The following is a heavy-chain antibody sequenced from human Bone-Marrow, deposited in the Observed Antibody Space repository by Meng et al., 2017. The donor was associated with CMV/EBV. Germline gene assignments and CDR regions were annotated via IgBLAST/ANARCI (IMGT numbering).Heavy chain of an antibody. CDR1: GFTFEDYT. D-gene: IGHD3-3*01. CDR2: ISYDGSNK. V-gene: IGHV3-30-3*01. CDR3: ARDIDRRITIFDYYNYGMDV. Sequence: GESLKTSWAASGFTFEDYTMNWVRQAPGKGLEWVAVISYDGSNKYYADSVKGRFTISRDNSKNTLYLQMNSLRAEDTAVYYCARDIDRRITIFDYYNYGMDVWGQGTTVTVSS. J-gene: IGHJ6*02.